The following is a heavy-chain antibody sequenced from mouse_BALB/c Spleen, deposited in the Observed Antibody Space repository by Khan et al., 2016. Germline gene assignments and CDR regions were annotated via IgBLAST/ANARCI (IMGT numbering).Heavy chain of an antibody. J-gene: IGHJ3*01. Sequence: EVQLQESGPDLVKPSQSLSLTCTVTGYSITSGYSWHWIRQFPGNKLEWMGYIHYSGSTNYHPSLKSRISITRDISKNQFFLQLISVTTEDTATYYCARDYYGWFAHWGQGTLVTVSA. CDR2: IHYSGST. CDR1: GYSITSGYS. CDR3: ARDYYGWFAH. D-gene: IGHD1-1*01. V-gene: IGHV3-1*02.